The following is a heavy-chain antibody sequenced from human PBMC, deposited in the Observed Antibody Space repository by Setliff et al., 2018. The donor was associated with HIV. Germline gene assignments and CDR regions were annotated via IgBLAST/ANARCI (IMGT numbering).Heavy chain of an antibody. CDR2: IHVSGST. Sequence: SETLSLTCTVSGGSMNANHWSWIRQSPGKGPEWIAYIHVSGSTYFNPSLSSRVTISIDTSNNQFSLRLSSVTAADTAVNYCARVQLWYGAFDIWGQGTMVTVSS. J-gene: IGHJ3*02. CDR1: GGSMNANH. CDR3: ARVQLWYGAFDI. V-gene: IGHV4-59*08. D-gene: IGHD5-18*01.